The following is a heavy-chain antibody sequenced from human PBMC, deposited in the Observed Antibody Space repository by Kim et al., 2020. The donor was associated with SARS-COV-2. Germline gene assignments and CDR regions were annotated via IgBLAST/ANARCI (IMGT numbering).Heavy chain of an antibody. Sequence: GGSLRLSCAASGFTFSSYGMHWVRQAPGKGLEWVAVISYDGSNKYYADSVKGRFTISRDNSKNTLYLQMNSLRAEDTAVYYCAKDRTYYDFWSGYISAGPYYYDGMDVWGQGTTVTVSS. CDR2: ISYDGSNK. CDR3: AKDRTYYDFWSGYISAGPYYYDGMDV. D-gene: IGHD3-3*01. J-gene: IGHJ6*02. V-gene: IGHV3-30*18. CDR1: GFTFSSYG.